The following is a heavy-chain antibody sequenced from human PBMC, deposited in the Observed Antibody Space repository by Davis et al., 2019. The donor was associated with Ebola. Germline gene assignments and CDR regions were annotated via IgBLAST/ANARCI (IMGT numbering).Heavy chain of an antibody. CDR3: ARVREWLVREGDY. J-gene: IGHJ4*02. CDR2: ISSSSYI. CDR1: GFTFSSYS. D-gene: IGHD6-19*01. V-gene: IGHV3-21*01. Sequence: GGSLRLSCAASGFTFSSYSMNWVRQAPGKGLEWVSSISSSSYIYYADSVKGRFTISRDNAKNSLYLQMNSLRAEDTAVYYCARVREWLVREGDYWGQGTLVTVSS.